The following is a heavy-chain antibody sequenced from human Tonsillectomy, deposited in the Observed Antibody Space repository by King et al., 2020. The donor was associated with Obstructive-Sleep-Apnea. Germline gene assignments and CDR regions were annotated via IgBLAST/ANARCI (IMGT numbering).Heavy chain of an antibody. D-gene: IGHD4-17*01. V-gene: IGHV4-59*01. CDR1: GGSISNYY. CDR2: IYYSEST. Sequence: VQLQESGPGLVKPSETLSLTCTVSGGSISNYYWSWIRQPPGKGLEWIGYIYYSESTNYNPSLKSRVTISVDTSKNQFSLKLSSATAADTAVYYCARLHNTVTTFWFDPWGQGTLVTVSS. CDR3: ARLHNTVTTFWFDP. J-gene: IGHJ5*02.